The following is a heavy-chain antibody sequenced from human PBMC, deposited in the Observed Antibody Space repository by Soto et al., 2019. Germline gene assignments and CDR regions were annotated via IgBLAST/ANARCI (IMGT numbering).Heavy chain of an antibody. CDR3: AKATTNGGWFNPFDS. J-gene: IGHJ4*02. CDR1: GFSFVNYA. CDR2: LSGSGTST. Sequence: EVQLLESGGGLVQPGGSLRLFCAASGFSFVNYAMNWVRQAPGKGLEWVSGLSGSGTSTYYADSVKGRFTISRDNSRDTLFLQMNSLTADDTAVYYCAKATTNGGWFNPFDSWGQVALVTVSS. V-gene: IGHV3-23*01. D-gene: IGHD6-19*01.